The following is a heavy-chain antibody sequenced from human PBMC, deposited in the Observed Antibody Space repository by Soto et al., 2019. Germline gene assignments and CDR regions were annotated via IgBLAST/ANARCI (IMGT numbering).Heavy chain of an antibody. J-gene: IGHJ6*02. D-gene: IGHD1-26*01. CDR1: GGSISSYY. Sequence: PSETLSLTCTVSGGSISSYYWSWIRQPPGKGLEWIGYIYYSGSTNYNPSLKSRVTISVDTSKNQFSLKLSSVTAADTAVYYCAREKWELLLGNYYYYYGMDVWGQGTTVTVSS. CDR2: IYYSGST. CDR3: AREKWELLLGNYYYYYGMDV. V-gene: IGHV4-59*12.